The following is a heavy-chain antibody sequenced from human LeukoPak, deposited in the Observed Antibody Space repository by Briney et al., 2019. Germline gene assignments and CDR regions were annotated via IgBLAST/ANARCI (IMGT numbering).Heavy chain of an antibody. D-gene: IGHD3-22*01. J-gene: IGHJ4*02. CDR3: AADCSAFYLGFAY. Sequence: SAGTLRLSCAASGFTFSSYWMSWVRQAPGQGLEWVANIKQDESEEYYVDSVNGRFTISRDNAKNSLYLQMNSLRAEDTAVYYCAADCSAFYLGFAYWGQGTLVTVSS. CDR2: IKQDESEE. CDR1: GFTFSSYW. V-gene: IGHV3-7*02.